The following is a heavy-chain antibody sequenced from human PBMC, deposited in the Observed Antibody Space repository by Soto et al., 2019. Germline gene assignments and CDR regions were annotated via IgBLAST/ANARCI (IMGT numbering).Heavy chain of an antibody. J-gene: IGHJ6*02. Sequence: PSETLSLTCTVSGGSISSGGYYWSWIRQHPGKGLEWIGYIYYSGSTYYNPSLKSRVTISVDTSKNQFSLKLSSVTAADTAVYYCARYQIWFFDPLWWNYYGMDVWGQGSRVPVSS. CDR3: ARYQIWFFDPLWWNYYGMDV. CDR1: GGSISSGGYY. D-gene: IGHD3-16*01. V-gene: IGHV4-31*03. CDR2: IYYSGST.